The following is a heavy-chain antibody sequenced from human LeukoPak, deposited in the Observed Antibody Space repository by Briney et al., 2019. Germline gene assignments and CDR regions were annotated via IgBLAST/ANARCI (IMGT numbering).Heavy chain of an antibody. Sequence: ASVTVSCKSSVYAFTYYYMYWVRQAPGQGLEWMGLINPNSGATNYAQKFQGRVTMSRDTSISTAYMELSSLISDDTAVYYCARGHAVTASFDFWGQGALVTVSS. D-gene: IGHD2-21*02. CDR3: ARGHAVTASFDF. J-gene: IGHJ4*02. CDR2: INPNSGAT. V-gene: IGHV1-2*02. CDR1: VYAFTYYY.